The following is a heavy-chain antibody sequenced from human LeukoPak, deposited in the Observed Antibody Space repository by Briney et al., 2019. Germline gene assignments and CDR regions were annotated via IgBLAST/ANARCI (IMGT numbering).Heavy chain of an antibody. V-gene: IGHV3-7*01. J-gene: IGHJ4*02. D-gene: IGHD5-18*01. CDR3: ARDTGGGYSCYDC. CDR2: IKRDVSEK. Sequence: GGSLRLSCAASGFTFSSYWMTWIRQAPGKGLEWVANIKRDVSEKYYVDSVKGRFTISRDNAKNSLYLQMNSLRAEDTAVYYCARDTGGGYSCYDCWGQGTLVTVSS. CDR1: GFTFSSYW.